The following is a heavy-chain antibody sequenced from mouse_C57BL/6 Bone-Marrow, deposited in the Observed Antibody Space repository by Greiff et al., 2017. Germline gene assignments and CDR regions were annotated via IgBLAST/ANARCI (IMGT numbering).Heavy chain of an antibody. D-gene: IGHD2-3*01. CDR3: ARFSDGYYPHGYFDV. J-gene: IGHJ1*03. V-gene: IGHV1-59*01. CDR2: IDPSDSYT. CDR1: GYTFTSYW. Sequence: VQLQQPGAELVRPGTSVKLSCKASGYTFTSYWMHWVKQRPGQGLEWIGVIDPSDSYTNYNQKFKGKATLTVDTSSITAYMQLSSLTSEDSAVYYCARFSDGYYPHGYFDVWGTGTTVTVSS.